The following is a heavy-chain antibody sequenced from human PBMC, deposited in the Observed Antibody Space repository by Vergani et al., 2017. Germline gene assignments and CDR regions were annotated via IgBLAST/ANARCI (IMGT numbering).Heavy chain of an antibody. J-gene: IGHJ4*02. Sequence: QVQLQQWGAGLLKPSETLSLTCAVYGGSFSGYYWSWIRQPPGKGLEWIGEINHSGSTNYNPSLKSRVTISVDTSKNQFSLKLSAVTAADTAVYYCARATSIAAAQCFDYWGQGTLVTVS. CDR2: INHSGST. V-gene: IGHV4-34*01. CDR3: ARATSIAAAQCFDY. D-gene: IGHD6-13*01. CDR1: GGSFSGYY.